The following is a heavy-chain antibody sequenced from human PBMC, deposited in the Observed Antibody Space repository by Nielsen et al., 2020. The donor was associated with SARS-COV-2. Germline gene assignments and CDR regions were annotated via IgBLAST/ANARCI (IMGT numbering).Heavy chain of an antibody. V-gene: IGHV1-18*01. J-gene: IGHJ6*02. CDR2: ISAYNGNT. D-gene: IGHD6-13*01. CDR3: ARERELAAAGYYYYGMDV. Sequence: ASVKVSCKASGYTFTSYGISWVRQAPGQGLEWMGWISAYNGNTNYAQKLQGRVTMTTDTSTSTAYMELRSLRSDDTAVYYCARERELAAAGYYYYGMDVWGQGTTVTVSS. CDR1: GYTFTSYG.